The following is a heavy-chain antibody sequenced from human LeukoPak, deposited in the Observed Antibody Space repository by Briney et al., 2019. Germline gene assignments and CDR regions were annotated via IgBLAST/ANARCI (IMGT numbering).Heavy chain of an antibody. CDR2: INHSGST. D-gene: IGHD6-13*01. Sequence: SETLSLTCAVYGGSFSGYYWSWIRQPPGKGLEWIGEINHSGSTNYNPSLKSRVTISVDTSKNQFSLKLSSVTAADTAVYYCAIPAGYSSSWYDYYYYGMDVWGQGTTVTVSS. V-gene: IGHV4-34*01. J-gene: IGHJ6*02. CDR3: AIPAGYSSSWYDYYYYGMDV. CDR1: GGSFSGYY.